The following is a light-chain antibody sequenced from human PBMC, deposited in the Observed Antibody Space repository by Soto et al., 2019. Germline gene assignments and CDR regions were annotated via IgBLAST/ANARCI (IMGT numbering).Light chain of an antibody. J-gene: IGKJ1*01. CDR1: QSVSSN. Sequence: EIVMTQSPATLSVSPGERAILSCRASQSVSSNLAWYEQKPDQAPRLLIYGASTRATGIPARFSGSGSGTEFTLTISSLQSEDFAVYYCQQYNNRPTFGQGTKVEVK. CDR3: QQYNNRPT. V-gene: IGKV3-15*01. CDR2: GAS.